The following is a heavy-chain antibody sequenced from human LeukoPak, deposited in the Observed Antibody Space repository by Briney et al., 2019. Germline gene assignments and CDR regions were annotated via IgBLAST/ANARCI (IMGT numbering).Heavy chain of an antibody. V-gene: IGHV5-51*01. CDR1: GYSFTSYW. Sequence: GESLKISCKGSGYSFTSYWIGWVRQMPGKGLGWMGIIYPGDSDTRYSPSFQGQVTISADKSISTAYLQWSSLKASDTAMYYCARPSSIVGARLDYWGQGTLVTVSS. CDR2: IYPGDSDT. D-gene: IGHD1-26*01. CDR3: ARPSSIVGARLDY. J-gene: IGHJ4*02.